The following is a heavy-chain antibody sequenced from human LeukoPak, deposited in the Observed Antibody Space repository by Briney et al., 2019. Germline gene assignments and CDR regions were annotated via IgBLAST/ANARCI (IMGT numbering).Heavy chain of an antibody. CDR3: TRGSIAYYYMDV. CDR1: GYSISIGYY. CDR2: IFHSGST. Sequence: SETLSLTCTVSGYSISIGYYWGWIRQPPGKGLGWIGSIFHSGSTYYNPSLKSRVTISVDTSKNQFSLKLSSVTAADTAVYYCTRGSIAYYYMDVWGKGTTVTISS. J-gene: IGHJ6*03. V-gene: IGHV4-38-2*02. D-gene: IGHD3-22*01.